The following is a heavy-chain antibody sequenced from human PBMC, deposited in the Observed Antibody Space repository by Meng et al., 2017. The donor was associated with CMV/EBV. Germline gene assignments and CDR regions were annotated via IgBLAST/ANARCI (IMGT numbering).Heavy chain of an antibody. V-gene: IGHV3-30*04. Sequence: GESLKISCAASGFTFNSYAMHWVRQAPGKGLDWVALISYDARNKYYADSVKGRFTISRDNSKNTLYLQMNSLRAEDTAVYYCAKDKGEDDYSNEGGLIDYWGQGTLVTVSS. D-gene: IGHD4-11*01. CDR2: ISYDARNK. J-gene: IGHJ4*02. CDR1: GFTFNSYA. CDR3: AKDKGEDDYSNEGGLIDY.